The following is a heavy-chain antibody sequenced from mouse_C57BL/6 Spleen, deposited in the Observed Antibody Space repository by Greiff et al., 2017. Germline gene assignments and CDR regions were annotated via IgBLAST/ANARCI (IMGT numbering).Heavy chain of an antibody. CDR1: GFTFSDYG. Sequence: VQLKESGGGLVKPGGSLKLSCAASGFTFSDYGMHWVRQAPEKGLEWVAYISSGSSTIYYADTVKGRFTISRDNAKNTLFLQMTSLRSEDTAMYYCGRGAAQATGYFDYWGQGTTLTVSS. D-gene: IGHD3-2*02. CDR2: ISSGSSTI. V-gene: IGHV5-17*01. J-gene: IGHJ2*01. CDR3: GRGAAQATGYFDY.